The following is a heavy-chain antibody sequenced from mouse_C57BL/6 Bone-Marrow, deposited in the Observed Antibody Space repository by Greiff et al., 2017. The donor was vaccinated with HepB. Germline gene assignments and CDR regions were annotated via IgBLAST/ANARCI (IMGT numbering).Heavy chain of an antibody. J-gene: IGHJ3*01. D-gene: IGHD1-1*01. Sequence: EVQLQQSGAELVRPGASVKLSCTASGFNIKDDYMHWVKQRPEQGLEWIGWIDPENGDTEYASKFQGKATLTSDTSSNTAYLQLSSLTSEDTAVYYCTTLFYGSSPFAYWGQGTLVTVSA. CDR2: IDPENGDT. V-gene: IGHV14-4*01. CDR3: TTLFYGSSPFAY. CDR1: GFNIKDDY.